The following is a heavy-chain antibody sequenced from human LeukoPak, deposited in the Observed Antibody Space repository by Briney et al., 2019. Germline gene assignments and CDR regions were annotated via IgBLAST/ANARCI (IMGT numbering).Heavy chain of an antibody. Sequence: GGSLRLSCAASGFTFDDYAMHWVRQAPGKGLEWVSGISWNSGSIGYADSVKGRFTISRDNAKNSLYLQMNSLRAEDTALYYCAKDTNYDSSGYHLGHGIDYYGMDVWGQGTTVTVSS. CDR3: AKDTNYDSSGYHLGHGIDYYGMDV. CDR1: GFTFDDYA. J-gene: IGHJ6*02. CDR2: ISWNSGSI. D-gene: IGHD3-22*01. V-gene: IGHV3-9*01.